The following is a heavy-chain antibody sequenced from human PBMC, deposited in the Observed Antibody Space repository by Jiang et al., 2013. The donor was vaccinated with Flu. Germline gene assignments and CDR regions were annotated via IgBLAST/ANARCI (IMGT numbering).Heavy chain of an antibody. V-gene: IGHV7-4-1*02. CDR3: ARGGRAGSSGWYDYFEY. CDR2: INTNSGNP. D-gene: IGHD6-19*01. Sequence: QSGSELKKPGASVKVSCKASGYTLTTYAMNWVRQAPGQGLERMGWINTNSGNPTYAQGFTGQFVFSLDTSVSAAYLQISSLKAEDTAVYYCARGGRAGSSGWYDYFEYWGQGTLVTVSS. J-gene: IGHJ4*02. CDR1: GYTLTTYA.